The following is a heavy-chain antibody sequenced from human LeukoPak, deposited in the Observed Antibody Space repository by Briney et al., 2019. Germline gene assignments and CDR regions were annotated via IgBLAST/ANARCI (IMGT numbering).Heavy chain of an antibody. D-gene: IGHD6-13*01. CDR1: GSTFSSYS. CDR2: ISSSSTYI. V-gene: IGHV3-21*01. Sequence: PGGSLRLSCAASGSTFSSYSVNWVRQAPGKGLEWVSSISSSSTYIYYADSVKGRFTISRDNTKNSLYLQMYSLRAEDTAVYYCARDVSSSLNYWGQGTLVTVSS. J-gene: IGHJ4*02. CDR3: ARDVSSSLNY.